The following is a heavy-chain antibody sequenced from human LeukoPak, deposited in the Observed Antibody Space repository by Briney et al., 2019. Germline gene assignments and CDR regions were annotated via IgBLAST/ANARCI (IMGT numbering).Heavy chain of an antibody. Sequence: PSETLSLTCTVSGGSISSYYWSWIRQPPGKGLEWIGYIYYSGSTNYNPSLKSRVTITVDTSKNQFSLKLSSVTAADTAVYYCARGGYSSGWTVIDYWGQASLVSVSS. CDR2: IYYSGST. V-gene: IGHV4-59*01. CDR1: GGSISSYY. CDR3: ARGGYSSGWTVIDY. D-gene: IGHD6-19*01. J-gene: IGHJ4*01.